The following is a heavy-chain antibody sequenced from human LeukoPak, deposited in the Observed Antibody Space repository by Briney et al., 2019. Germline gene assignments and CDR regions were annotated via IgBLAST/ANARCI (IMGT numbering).Heavy chain of an antibody. J-gene: IGHJ5*02. V-gene: IGHV4-61*02. CDR3: ARDYDYDSSGYLSRFDP. Sequence: SQTLSLTCTVSGGSISSGSYYWSWIRQPAGKGLEWIGRIYTSGSTNYNPSLKSRVTISVDTSKNQFSLKLSSVTAADTAVYYCARDYDYDSSGYLSRFDPWGQGTLVTVSS. CDR1: GGSISSGSYY. CDR2: IYTSGST. D-gene: IGHD3-22*01.